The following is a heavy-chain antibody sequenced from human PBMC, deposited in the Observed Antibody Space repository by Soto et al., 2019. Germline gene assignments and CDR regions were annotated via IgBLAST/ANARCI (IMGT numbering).Heavy chain of an antibody. CDR1: GGSISSSSYY. D-gene: IGHD3-10*01. J-gene: IGHJ5*02. CDR2: IYYSGST. V-gene: IGHV4-39*01. Sequence: QLQLQESGPGLVKPSETLSLTCTVSGGSISSSSYYWGWIRQPPGKGLEWIGSIYYSGSTYYNPSLKSRVTISVDTSKNQFSLKLSSVTAADTAVYYCARHTVAGADGSGSSNWFDPWGQGTLVTVSS. CDR3: ARHTVAGADGSGSSNWFDP.